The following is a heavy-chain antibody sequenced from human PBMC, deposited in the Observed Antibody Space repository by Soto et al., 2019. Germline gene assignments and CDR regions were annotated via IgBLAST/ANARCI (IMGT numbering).Heavy chain of an antibody. CDR1: GGSISSYY. D-gene: IGHD2-15*01. V-gene: IGHV4-4*07. J-gene: IGHJ5*02. Sequence: SETLSLTCTVSGGSISSYYWSWIRQPAGKGLEWIGRIYTSGSTNYNPSLKSRVTMSVDTSKNQFSLKLSSVTAADTAVYYCARDMRNVVVAADWFDPWGQGTMVTVYS. CDR3: ARDMRNVVVAADWFDP. CDR2: IYTSGST.